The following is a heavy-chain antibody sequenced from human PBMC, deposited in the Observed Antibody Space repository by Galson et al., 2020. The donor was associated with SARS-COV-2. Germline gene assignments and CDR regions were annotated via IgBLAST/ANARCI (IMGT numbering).Heavy chain of an antibody. D-gene: IGHD3-10*01. Sequence: GESLKISCAASGFTFSSYAMSWVRQAPGKGLEWVSAISGSGGSTYYADSVKGRFIISRDNSKNTLYLQMNSLRAEDTAVYYCAKEGDYYGSVTHGMDVWGQGTTVTVSS. CDR3: AKEGDYYGSVTHGMDV. J-gene: IGHJ6*02. V-gene: IGHV3-23*01. CDR1: GFTFSSYA. CDR2: ISGSGGST.